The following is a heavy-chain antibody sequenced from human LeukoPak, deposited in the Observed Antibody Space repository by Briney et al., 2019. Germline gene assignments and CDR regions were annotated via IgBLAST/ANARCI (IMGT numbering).Heavy chain of an antibody. CDR2: IRGSGGST. CDR1: GFTFSTYA. CDR3: AKDLYGDYGGIDY. Sequence: GGSLRLSCAASGFTFSTYAMSWVRQAPGKGLEWVSVIRGSGGSTYYADSVKGRFTISRDNSKNTLYLQMNRPRAEDTAIYYCAKDLYGDYGGIDYWGQGTLVTVSS. V-gene: IGHV3-23*01. J-gene: IGHJ4*02. D-gene: IGHD4-17*01.